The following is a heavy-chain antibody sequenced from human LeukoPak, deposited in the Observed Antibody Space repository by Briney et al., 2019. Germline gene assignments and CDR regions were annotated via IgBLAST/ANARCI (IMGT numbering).Heavy chain of an antibody. J-gene: IGHJ2*01. CDR2: IYYSGST. D-gene: IGHD2-21*02. V-gene: IGHV4-59*01. Sequence: SETLSLTCTVSGGSISSYYWRWIRQPPGKGLEWIGNIYYSGSTNYNPSLKSRVTISVDTSKNQFSLKLSSVTAADTAVYYCARDVVVTAISRYFDLWGRGTLVTVSS. CDR1: GGSISSYY. CDR3: ARDVVVTAISRYFDL.